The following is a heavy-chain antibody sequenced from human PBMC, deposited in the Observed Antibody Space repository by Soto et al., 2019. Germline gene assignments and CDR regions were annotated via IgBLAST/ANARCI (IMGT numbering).Heavy chain of an antibody. D-gene: IGHD2-15*01. J-gene: IGHJ6*02. CDR1: GYTFTGYY. CDR3: AISDIVEAWERDYYYGMDV. V-gene: IGHV1-2*04. CDR2: INPNSGGT. Sequence: ASVKVSCKASGYTFTGYYMHWVRQAPGQGLEWMGWINPNSGGTNYAQKFQGWVTMTRDTSISTAYMELSRLRSDDTAVYYCAISDIVEAWERDYYYGMDVWGQGTTVTVSS.